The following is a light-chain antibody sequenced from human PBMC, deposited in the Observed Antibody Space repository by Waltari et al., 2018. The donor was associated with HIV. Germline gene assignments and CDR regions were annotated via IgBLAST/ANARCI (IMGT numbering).Light chain of an antibody. CDR2: GES. V-gene: IGKV3-15*01. Sequence: EIVMTQSPATLSVSPGERATLSCRASQSLSSNLAWYQQKPGQAPRLLSYGESTRATGIPARFSGSGSGTEFTLTINSLQSEDFAVYYCQQYTNWPLTFGGGTKVEIK. CDR3: QQYTNWPLT. CDR1: QSLSSN. J-gene: IGKJ4*01.